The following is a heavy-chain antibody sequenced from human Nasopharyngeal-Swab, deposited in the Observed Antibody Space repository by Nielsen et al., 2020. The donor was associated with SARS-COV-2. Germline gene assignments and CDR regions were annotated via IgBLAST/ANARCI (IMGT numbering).Heavy chain of an antibody. Sequence: GESLKISCQGSGYSFSTYWIGWVRQMPGKGLEWMGIIYPGDSTTKYRPSFQGQVTISADKSISTAYLQWSSLKASDTAMYSCARLYGGYVDYWGQGTLVTVSS. CDR1: GYSFSTYW. V-gene: IGHV5-51*01. CDR2: IYPGDSTT. J-gene: IGHJ4*02. CDR3: ARLYGGYVDY. D-gene: IGHD4/OR15-4a*01.